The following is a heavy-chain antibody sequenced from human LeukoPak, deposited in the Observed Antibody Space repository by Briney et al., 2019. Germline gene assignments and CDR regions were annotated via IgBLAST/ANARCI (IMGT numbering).Heavy chain of an antibody. D-gene: IGHD6-13*01. CDR2: IIPIFGTA. Sequence: GASVKVSCKASGGTFSSYAISWVRQAPGQGLEWMGGIIPIFGTANYAQKFQGRVTITMDESTSTAYMELSSLRSEDTAVYYCARVPGYSSSWYFDYWGQGTLVTVSS. CDR1: GGTFSSYA. CDR3: ARVPGYSSSWYFDY. V-gene: IGHV1-69*05. J-gene: IGHJ4*02.